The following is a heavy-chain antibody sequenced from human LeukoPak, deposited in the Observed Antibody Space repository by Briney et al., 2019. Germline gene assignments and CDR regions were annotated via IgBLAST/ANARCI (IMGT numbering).Heavy chain of an antibody. CDR3: AKDYYASGSYPTA. J-gene: IGHJ5*02. Sequence: GGSLRLSCAASGFAFSTYAMNWVRQAPGKGLEWVSTISDIGGSTHYAESVKGRFTVSRDNSKNTVYLQMNSLRVEDTAVYYCAKDYYASGSYPTAWGQGTLVTISS. D-gene: IGHD3-10*01. CDR1: GFAFSTYA. V-gene: IGHV3-23*01. CDR2: ISDIGGST.